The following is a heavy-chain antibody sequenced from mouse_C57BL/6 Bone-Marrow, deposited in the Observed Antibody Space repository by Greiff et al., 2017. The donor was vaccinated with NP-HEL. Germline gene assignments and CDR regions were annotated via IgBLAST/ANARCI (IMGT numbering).Heavy chain of an antibody. CDR2: ISSGSSTI. V-gene: IGHV5-17*01. CDR1: GFTFSDYG. J-gene: IGHJ3*01. CDR3: ARWFAY. Sequence: DVQLQESGGGLVKPGGSLKLSCAASGFTFSDYGMHWVRQAPEKGLEWVAYISSGSSTIYYADTVKGRFTISRDNAKDTLFLQMTSLRYEETAMYYCARWFAYWGQGTLVTVSA.